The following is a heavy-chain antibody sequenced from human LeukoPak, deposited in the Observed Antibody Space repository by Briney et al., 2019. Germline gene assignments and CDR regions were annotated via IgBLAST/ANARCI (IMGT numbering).Heavy chain of an antibody. CDR3: AKGSGGSYIDY. D-gene: IGHD1-26*01. J-gene: IGHJ4*02. CDR1: GFTFSTYG. V-gene: IGHV3-30*02. Sequence: PGGSLRVSCAASGFTFSTYGMVWVRQGPGKGLEWAAAIGSDGKITYYIESVKGRFTISRDNSKNTLYLQMSSLKSDDTAVYYCAKGSGGSYIDYWGKGTLVTVSS. CDR2: IGSDGKIT.